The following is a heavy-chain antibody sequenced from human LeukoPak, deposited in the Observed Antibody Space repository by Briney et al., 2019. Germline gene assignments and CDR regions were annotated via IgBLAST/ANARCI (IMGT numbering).Heavy chain of an antibody. CDR1: GFTVSSNY. Sequence: GGSLRLSCAASGFTVSSNYMSWVRQAPGKGLEWVSVIYSGGSTYYADSVKGRFTISRDNSKNTLYLQMNSLRAEDTAVYYCAKDPWYYDSSGPLDIWGQGTMVTVSS. J-gene: IGHJ3*02. D-gene: IGHD3-22*01. CDR2: IYSGGST. CDR3: AKDPWYYDSSGPLDI. V-gene: IGHV3-53*01.